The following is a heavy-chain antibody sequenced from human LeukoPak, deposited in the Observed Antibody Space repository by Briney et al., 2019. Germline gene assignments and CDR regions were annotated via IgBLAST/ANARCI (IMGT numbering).Heavy chain of an antibody. CDR1: GVIFSSHG. Sequence: GGTLRLSSAASGVIFSSHGMNWVRQAPGKGLEWVSGISPSGDITYYAHSVKGRFTISRDNSKNTVYLQMNSLRAEDTAVYYCAKDRMGSMIGWGQGTLVTVSS. D-gene: IGHD3-22*01. CDR3: AKDRMGSMIG. CDR2: ISPSGDIT. V-gene: IGHV3-23*01. J-gene: IGHJ4*02.